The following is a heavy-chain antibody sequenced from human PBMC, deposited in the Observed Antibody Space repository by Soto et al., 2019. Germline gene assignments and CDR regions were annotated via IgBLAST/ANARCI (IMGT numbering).Heavy chain of an antibody. D-gene: IGHD3-10*01. Sequence: DEPLVESGGGLVQSGGSLRLSCEASGFTLKSYEVNWVRQAPGKGLEWISYITSSTRTTYYADSVKGRFTISRDNARKSVYLQMNSLRVEDTAIYYCARGNTSIQGDLSHYNGLDVWGQGTTVTVSS. CDR1: GFTLKSYE. J-gene: IGHJ6*02. CDR2: ITSSTRTT. CDR3: ARGNTSIQGDLSHYNGLDV. V-gene: IGHV3-48*03.